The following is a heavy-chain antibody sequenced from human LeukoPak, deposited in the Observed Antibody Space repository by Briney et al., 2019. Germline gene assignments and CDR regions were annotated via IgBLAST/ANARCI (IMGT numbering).Heavy chain of an antibody. CDR3: ARELIVGFLEWLIDY. CDR2: IKQDGSEK. D-gene: IGHD3-3*02. V-gene: IGHV3-7*01. Sequence: GGSLRLSCAASGFTFSSYWMSWVRQAPGKGLEWVANIKQDGSEKYYVDSVKGRFTISRDNAKNLLYLQMNSLRAEDTAVYYCARELIVGFLEWLIDYWGQGTLVTVSS. CDR1: GFTFSSYW. J-gene: IGHJ4*02.